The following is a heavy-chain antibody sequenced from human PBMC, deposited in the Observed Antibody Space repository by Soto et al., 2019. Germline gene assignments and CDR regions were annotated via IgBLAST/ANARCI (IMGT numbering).Heavy chain of an antibody. D-gene: IGHD2-15*01. V-gene: IGHV4-39*01. J-gene: IGHJ4*02. CDR2: IFYGGST. CDR3: ATHLRYCSGGTCYTFDY. CDR1: GGSISTDNHY. Sequence: SETLSLTCTVSGGSISTDNHYWGWIRQPPGKGLEWIASIFYGGSTYYNPSLKSRVTISVDPSKNQFSLKLSSVTAADTAVYYCATHLRYCSGGTCYTFDYWGQGSLVTVSS.